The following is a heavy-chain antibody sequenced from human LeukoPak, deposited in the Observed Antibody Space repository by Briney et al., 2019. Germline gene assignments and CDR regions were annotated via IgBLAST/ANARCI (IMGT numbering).Heavy chain of an antibody. CDR3: AVPYYDFTDAFDI. J-gene: IGHJ3*02. Sequence: ASVKVSCKASGYTFTGHYMHWVRQAHGQGLEWMEWINPNSGGTNYAQKFQGRVTMTRDTSISTAYMELSRLRSDDTAVYYCAVPYYDFTDAFDIWGQGTMVTVSS. CDR1: GYTFTGHY. V-gene: IGHV1-2*02. D-gene: IGHD3-3*01. CDR2: INPNSGGT.